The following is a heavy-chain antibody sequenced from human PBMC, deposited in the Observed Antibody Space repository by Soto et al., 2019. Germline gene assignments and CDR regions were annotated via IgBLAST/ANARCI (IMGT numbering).Heavy chain of an antibody. Sequence: EVHLVESGGGLVQPGGSLRLSCSASGFIFGSHNMNWVRQAPGKGLEWISYISYSGDTIYYADSVKGRFTISRDNVKNSLYLQMNSLRDEDTAQYYCARVPNCGGVCFQGLDFWGQGTLVTVSS. V-gene: IGHV3-48*02. CDR2: ISYSGDTI. CDR3: ARVPNCGGVCFQGLDF. J-gene: IGHJ4*02. D-gene: IGHD2-21*02. CDR1: GFIFGSHN.